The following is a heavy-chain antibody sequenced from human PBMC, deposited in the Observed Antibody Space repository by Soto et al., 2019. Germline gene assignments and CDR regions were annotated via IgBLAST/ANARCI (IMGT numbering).Heavy chain of an antibody. Sequence: PSETLSLTCTVSGDSMTNSNYYWGWFRQPPGKGLEWIASIYYIGSTYYNPSLKSRVTISVDTSNNQFSLNLNSVTASDTAVYYCAGRNSLASVSLNFRELSNYKWIDPWGPGTLVTVSS. CDR2: IYYIGST. J-gene: IGHJ5*02. CDR3: AGRNSLASVSLNFRELSNYKWIDP. D-gene: IGHD3-16*02. V-gene: IGHV4-39*01. CDR1: GDSMTNSNYY.